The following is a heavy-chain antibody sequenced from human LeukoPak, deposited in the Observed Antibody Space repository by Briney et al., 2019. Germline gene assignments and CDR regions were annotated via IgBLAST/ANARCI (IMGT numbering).Heavy chain of an antibody. Sequence: PGGSLRLACAASGFTFSSYWMTWVRQAPGKGLEWVANIKQDGGEKYYVDSVEGRFTISRDNAKSSLYLQMNSLRAEDTAVYSCARRQGAFDYWGQGTLVTVSS. CDR2: IKQDGGEK. V-gene: IGHV3-7*01. J-gene: IGHJ4*02. CDR3: ARRQGAFDY. CDR1: GFTFSSYW.